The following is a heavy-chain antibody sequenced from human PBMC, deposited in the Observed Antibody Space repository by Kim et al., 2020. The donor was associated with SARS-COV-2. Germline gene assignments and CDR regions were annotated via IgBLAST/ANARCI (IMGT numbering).Heavy chain of an antibody. Sequence: TTYTPSPRSRVTISVDTSKNQFSLKLSSVTAADTAVYYCARQGLGAGLDYWGQGTLVTVSS. CDR3: ARQGLGAGLDY. D-gene: IGHD6-13*01. CDR2: T. J-gene: IGHJ4*02. V-gene: IGHV4-59*08.